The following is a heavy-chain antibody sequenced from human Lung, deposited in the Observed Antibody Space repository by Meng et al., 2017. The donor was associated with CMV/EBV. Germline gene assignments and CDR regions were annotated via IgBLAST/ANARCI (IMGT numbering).Heavy chain of an antibody. V-gene: IGHV4-34*01. CDR1: GGSFNAHY. CDR3: GRGSHYFDY. CDR2: INHSENF. Sequence: LSLTCAVSGGSFNAHYWSWIRQPPGKGLEWIGEINHSENFNYNPSLKSRVTISVDTSKNQFSLKLTSVTAADTAVHYCGRGSHYFDYWGQGTLVTVSS. J-gene: IGHJ4*02.